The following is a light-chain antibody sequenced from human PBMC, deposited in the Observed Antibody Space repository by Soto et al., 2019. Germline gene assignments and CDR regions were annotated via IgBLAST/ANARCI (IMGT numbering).Light chain of an antibody. CDR3: QQLNSYPFLT. V-gene: IGKV1-9*01. J-gene: IGKJ4*01. CDR2: AAS. CDR1: QGISSY. Sequence: DIQLTQSPSFLSASVGDRVTITCRASQGISSYLAWYQQKPGKAPKILIYAASTLQSGVPSRFSGSGSGTEFTLTIISLQPEDFATYYCQQLNSYPFLTFGGGTKVEIK.